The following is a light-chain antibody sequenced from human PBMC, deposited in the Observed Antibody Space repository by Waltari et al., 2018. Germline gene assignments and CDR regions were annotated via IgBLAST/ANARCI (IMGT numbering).Light chain of an antibody. CDR3: QMYVRLPVT. CDR2: DAS. Sequence: EIVLTPSPGTLSLSPGERATLSCRASQSVGRSLASYPQKPGQAPRLLIFDASNRATAIPERFSGSWSGTDFSLTISRLEPEDFAVYYCQMYVRLPVTFGQGTKVEIK. CDR1: QSVGRS. V-gene: IGKV3-20*01. J-gene: IGKJ1*01.